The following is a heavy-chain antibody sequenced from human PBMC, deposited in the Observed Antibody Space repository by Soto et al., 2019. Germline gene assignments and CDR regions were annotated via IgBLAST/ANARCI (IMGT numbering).Heavy chain of an antibody. V-gene: IGHV3-23*01. CDR3: AKWPSPRAYCGSGCFFDY. CDR2: RSGSGGST. J-gene: IGHJ4*02. CDR1: GFTLISYA. D-gene: IGHD2-21*02. Sequence: EVQLLESGGGLVQPGGSLRLSCAASGFTLISYAMNWVRQAPGKGLAWVSARSGSGGSTHYADSVKGRFTLSRDNPKNTLYLQVDSLRAEETAVYCCAKWPSPRAYCGSGCFFDYWGQGNLVTVSS.